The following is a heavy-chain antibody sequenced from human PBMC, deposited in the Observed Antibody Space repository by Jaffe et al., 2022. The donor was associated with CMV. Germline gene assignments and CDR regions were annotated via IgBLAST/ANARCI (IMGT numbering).Heavy chain of an antibody. CDR1: GFTFSSYG. D-gene: IGHD6-13*01. CDR2: ISYDGSNK. V-gene: IGHV3-30*18. J-gene: IGHJ5*02. Sequence: QVQLVESGGGVVQPGRSLRLSCAASGFTFSSYGMHWVRQAPGKGLEWVAVISYDGSNKYYADSVKGRFTISRDNSKNTLYLQMNSLRAEDTAVYYCAKDQALLTAAATGWFDPWGQGTLVTVSS. CDR3: AKDQALLTAAATGWFDP.